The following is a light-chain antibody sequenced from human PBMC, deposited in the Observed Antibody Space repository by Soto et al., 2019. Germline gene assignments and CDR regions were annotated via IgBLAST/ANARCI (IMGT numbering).Light chain of an antibody. CDR3: QPYDNWPPIT. J-gene: IGKJ5*01. V-gene: IGKV3-15*01. Sequence: EIVLTQSPGTLSLSPGERATLSCRSSQSLSSRNLAWYQRKPGQAPRLLIYGASTRATGIPARFSGSGCGTEFSLTISSLQSEDFAVYYCQPYDNWPPITFGQGTRLEIK. CDR1: QSLSSRN. CDR2: GAS.